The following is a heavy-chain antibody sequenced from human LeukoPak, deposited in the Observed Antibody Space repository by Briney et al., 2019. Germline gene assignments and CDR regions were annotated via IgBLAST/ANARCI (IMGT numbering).Heavy chain of an antibody. CDR1: GYTFTSYD. Sequence: ASVKVSCKASGYTFTSYDFNWLRQATGQGPEWMGWMNPNSGATGYAQKFQGRVTMTRSASINTAYMELSNLRSEDTAVYYCARPSYVDTAIDAPLYYGMDVWGQGTTVTVSS. V-gene: IGHV1-8*01. D-gene: IGHD5-18*01. CDR3: ARPSYVDTAIDAPLYYGMDV. J-gene: IGHJ6*02. CDR2: MNPNSGAT.